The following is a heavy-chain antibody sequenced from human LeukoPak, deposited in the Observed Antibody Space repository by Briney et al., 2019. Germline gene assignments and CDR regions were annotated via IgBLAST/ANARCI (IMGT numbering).Heavy chain of an antibody. Sequence: ASVKVSCKASGYTFTGYYMHWVRQAPGQGLEWMGWISPNSGGTNYAQKFQGRVTMTRDTSISTAYMELSRLRSDDTAVYYCARETLGYDSSGYYSTWVDYYYYGMDVWGQGTTVTVSS. CDR1: GYTFTGYY. CDR3: ARETLGYDSSGYYSTWVDYYYYGMDV. J-gene: IGHJ6*02. D-gene: IGHD3-22*01. CDR2: ISPNSGGT. V-gene: IGHV1-2*02.